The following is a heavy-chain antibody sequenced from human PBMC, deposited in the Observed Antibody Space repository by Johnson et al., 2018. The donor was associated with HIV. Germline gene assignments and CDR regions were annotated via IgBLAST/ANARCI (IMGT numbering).Heavy chain of an antibody. CDR1: GFTFSREN. CDR2: TRFDGSKK. D-gene: IGHD4-17*01. Sequence: VQLVESGGGVVQPGMSLRLSYADSGFTFSRENMHWVRQTPGKGLEWVAFTRFDGSKKYYAESVKGRFTISRDNSKTTLYLQMNSLASEDTAVYYCAKNRDYGDGDGFDMWGQGTMVTVSS. V-gene: IGHV3-30*02. J-gene: IGHJ3*02. CDR3: AKNRDYGDGDGFDM.